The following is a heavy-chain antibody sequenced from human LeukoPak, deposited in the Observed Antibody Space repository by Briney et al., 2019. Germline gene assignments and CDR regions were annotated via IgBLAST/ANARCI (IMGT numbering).Heavy chain of an antibody. D-gene: IGHD5-12*01. CDR1: GYSISSGYY. Sequence: PSETLSLTCTVSGYSISSGYYWGWIRQPPGKGLEWIGSIYHSGSTYYNPSLKSRVTISVDTSKNQFSLKLSSVTAADTAVYYCARDERVRVATVDYWGQGTLVTVSS. CDR3: ARDERVRVATVDY. V-gene: IGHV4-38-2*02. J-gene: IGHJ4*02. CDR2: IYHSGST.